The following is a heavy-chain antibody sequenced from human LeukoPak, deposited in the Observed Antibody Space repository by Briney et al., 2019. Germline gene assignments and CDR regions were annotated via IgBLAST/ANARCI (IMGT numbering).Heavy chain of an antibody. D-gene: IGHD2-21*01. CDR3: ARGGGYSYYYYYYYMDV. CDR1: GFTFSSYS. J-gene: IGHJ6*03. CDR2: VSTGSNYI. Sequence: GGSLRLSCTASGFTFSSYSLNWVRQAPGKGLKWVSSVSTGSNYIYYADSVKGRFTISRDNDKNSLYLQVNSLRVEDTAVYYCARGGGYSYYYYYYYMDVWGKGTTVTVSS. V-gene: IGHV3-21*01.